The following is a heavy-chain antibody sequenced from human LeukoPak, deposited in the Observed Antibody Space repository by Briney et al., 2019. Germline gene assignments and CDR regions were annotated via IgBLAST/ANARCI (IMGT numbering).Heavy chain of an antibody. J-gene: IGHJ4*02. Sequence: GGSLRLSCVASEFIFSDYWMSWVRQAPGKGLEWVANINPAGSDTYYVDPVKGRFTISRDNAKNLVYLQMNSLRAEDTAVYSCGRFGYVAAVDLWGQGTLVTVSS. D-gene: IGHD2-15*01. CDR3: GRFGYVAAVDL. CDR2: INPAGSDT. V-gene: IGHV3-7*01. CDR1: EFIFSDYW.